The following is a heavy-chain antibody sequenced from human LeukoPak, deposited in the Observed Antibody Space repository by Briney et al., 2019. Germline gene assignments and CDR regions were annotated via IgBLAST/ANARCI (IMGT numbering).Heavy chain of an antibody. CDR1: GFTFSSYS. D-gene: IGHD3-22*01. Sequence: KPGGSLRLSCAASGFTFSSYSMNWVRQAPGKGLEWVSSISSSSSYIYYADSVKGRFTISRDNAKNSLYLQMNSLRAEDTAVYYCARNPRTDSSGLIDYWGQGTLVTVSS. J-gene: IGHJ4*02. CDR2: ISSSSSYI. CDR3: ARNPRTDSSGLIDY. V-gene: IGHV3-21*01.